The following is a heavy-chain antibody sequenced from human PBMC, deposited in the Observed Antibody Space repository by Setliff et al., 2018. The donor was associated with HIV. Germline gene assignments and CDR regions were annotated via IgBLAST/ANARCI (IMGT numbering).Heavy chain of an antibody. Sequence: SETLSLTCTVPSGSITSHYWSWIRQPPGKGLEWIGYIHHTGNSNYNPSLKSRVTMSIVTSKNQFSLKLTSVTAADTAIYYCARGVLQSNFWRDRRDYHYMDVWGKGTTVTV. V-gene: IGHV4-59*11. J-gene: IGHJ6*03. CDR2: IHHTGNS. CDR3: ARGVLQSNFWRDRRDYHYMDV. CDR1: SGSITSHY. D-gene: IGHD3-3*01.